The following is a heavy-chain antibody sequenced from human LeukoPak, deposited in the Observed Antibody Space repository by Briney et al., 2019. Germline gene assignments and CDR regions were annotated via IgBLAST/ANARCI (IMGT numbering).Heavy chain of an antibody. CDR2: IYYSGST. CDR3: ARVSTGITGTTRSNYFDY. D-gene: IGHD1-20*01. CDR1: GGSISSYY. J-gene: IGHJ4*02. V-gene: IGHV4-59*01. Sequence: SETLSLTCTVSGGSISSYYWSWIRQPPGKGLEWIGYIYYSGSTNYNPSLKSRVTISVDTSKNQFSLKLSSVTAADTAVYYCARVSTGITGTTRSNYFDYWDQGTLVTVSS.